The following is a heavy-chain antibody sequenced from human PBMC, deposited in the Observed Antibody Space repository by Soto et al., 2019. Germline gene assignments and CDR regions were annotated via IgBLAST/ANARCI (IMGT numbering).Heavy chain of an antibody. CDR2: ISYDGSNK. Sequence: PGGSLRLSCAASGFTFSSYAMHWVRQAPGKGLEWVAVISYDGSNKYYADSVKGRFTISRDNSKNTLYLQMNSLRAEDTAVYYCARASGTDYYYGMDVWGQGTTVTVSS. CDR3: ARASGTDYYYGMDV. D-gene: IGHD6-13*01. J-gene: IGHJ6*02. CDR1: GFTFSSYA. V-gene: IGHV3-30-3*01.